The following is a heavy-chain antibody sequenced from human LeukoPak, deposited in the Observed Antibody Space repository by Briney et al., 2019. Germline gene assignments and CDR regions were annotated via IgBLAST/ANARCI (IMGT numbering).Heavy chain of an antibody. Sequence: PGGSLRLSCAASGFTFSSYSMTWVRQAPGKGLECVSSISSSSSYIYYADSVKGRFTISRDNAKNSLYLQMNSLRAEDTAVYYCARDLRRWGGEERDDYWGQGTLVTVSS. CDR2: ISSSSSYI. V-gene: IGHV3-21*01. J-gene: IGHJ4*02. D-gene: IGHD2-21*01. CDR1: GFTFSSYS. CDR3: ARDLRRWGGEERDDY.